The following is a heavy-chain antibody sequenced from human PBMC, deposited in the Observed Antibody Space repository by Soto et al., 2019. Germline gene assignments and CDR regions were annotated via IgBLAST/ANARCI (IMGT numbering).Heavy chain of an antibody. CDR3: ARDSNCISTSCHSDFDY. J-gene: IGHJ4*02. D-gene: IGHD2-2*01. V-gene: IGHV1-46*01. CDR1: GYTFTSYY. CDR2: INPSGGST. Sequence: ASVKVSCKASGYTFTSYYMHWVRQAPGQGLEWMGIINPSGGSTSYAQKFQGRVTMTRDTSTSTVYMELSSLRSEDTAVYYCARDSNCISTSCHSDFDYWGQGTLVTVSS.